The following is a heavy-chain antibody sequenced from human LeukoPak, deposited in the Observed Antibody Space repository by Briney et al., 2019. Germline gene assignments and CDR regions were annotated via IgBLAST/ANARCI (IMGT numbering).Heavy chain of an antibody. V-gene: IGHV1-2*02. J-gene: IGHJ3*01. Sequence: EASVKVSCKASGYTFTSYAMHWVRQAPGQGLEWVAWINPTSGGTNYAQKFQDRVTLTRDTSNNTSYMELSRLSSDDTAVYYCAREFRTTTWSFDAFDLWGRGTMVTVSS. D-gene: IGHD1/OR15-1a*01. CDR1: GYTFTSYA. CDR3: AREFRTTTWSFDAFDL. CDR2: INPTSGGT.